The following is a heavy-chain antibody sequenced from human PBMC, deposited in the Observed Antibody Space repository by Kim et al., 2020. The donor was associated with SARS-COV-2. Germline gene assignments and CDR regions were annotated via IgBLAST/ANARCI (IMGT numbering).Heavy chain of an antibody. CDR2: IYHSGST. CDR1: GGSISSSNW. V-gene: IGHV4-4*02. Sequence: SETLSLTCAVSGGSISSSNWWSWVRQPPGKGLEWIGEIYHSGSTNYNPSLKSRVTISVDKSKNQFSLKLSSVTAADTAVYYCARVGGYCSSTSCRDYWGQGTLVTVSS. CDR3: ARVGGYCSSTSCRDY. D-gene: IGHD2-2*01. J-gene: IGHJ4*02.